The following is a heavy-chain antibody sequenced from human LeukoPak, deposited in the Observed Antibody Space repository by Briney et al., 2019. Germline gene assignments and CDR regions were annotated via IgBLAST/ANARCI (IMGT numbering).Heavy chain of an antibody. CDR2: INPNSGGT. CDR3: ARVPYSSGWPLDY. CDR1: GYTFTRYY. Sequence: ASVKVSCKASGYTFTRYYMHWVRQAPGQGLEWMGRINPNSGGTNYAQKSQGRVTMTRDTSISTAYMELSRLRSDDTAVYYCARVPYSSGWPLDYWGQGTLVTVSS. J-gene: IGHJ4*02. D-gene: IGHD6-19*01. V-gene: IGHV1-2*06.